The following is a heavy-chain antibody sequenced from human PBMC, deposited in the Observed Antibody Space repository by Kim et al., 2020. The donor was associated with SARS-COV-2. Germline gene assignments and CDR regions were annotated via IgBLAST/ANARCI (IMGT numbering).Heavy chain of an antibody. CDR3: ALLWFGGNFDY. V-gene: IGHV3-30*03. Sequence: GGSLRLSCAASGFTFSSYGMHWVRQAPGKGLEWVAVISYDGSNKYYADSVRGRFTISRDNSKNTLYLQMNSLRAEDTAVYYCALLWFGGNFDYWGQGTLVTVSS. D-gene: IGHD3-10*01. CDR2: ISYDGSNK. CDR1: GFTFSSYG. J-gene: IGHJ4*02.